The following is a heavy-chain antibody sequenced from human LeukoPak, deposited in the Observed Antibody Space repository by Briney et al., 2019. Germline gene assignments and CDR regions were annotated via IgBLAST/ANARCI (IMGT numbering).Heavy chain of an antibody. CDR2: IYYSGST. Sequence: PSETLSLTCTVSGGSINSYYWSWIRQPPGKGLGWIGYIYYSGSTNYNASLKSRVTMSVDTSKNQFFLKLSSVTAADTAVYYCARGLVGATREVYFDYWGQGALVTVPS. V-gene: IGHV4-59*01. CDR1: GGSINSYY. CDR3: ARGLVGATREVYFDY. D-gene: IGHD1-26*01. J-gene: IGHJ4*02.